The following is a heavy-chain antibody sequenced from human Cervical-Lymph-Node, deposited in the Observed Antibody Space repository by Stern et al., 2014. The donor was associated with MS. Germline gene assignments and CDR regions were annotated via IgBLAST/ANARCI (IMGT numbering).Heavy chain of an antibody. CDR1: GFIFRNSG. Sequence: QVQLVQSGGGVVQPGRSLRLSCAASGFIFRNSGMPWVRQAPGKGLEWVAVVWQDGSNKYYADSVKGRFTISRDNSNNMVDLQMNSLRVEDMGIYYCTRDPRGYCSGGSCYQGFFDSWGRGTLVTVSS. J-gene: IGHJ4*02. V-gene: IGHV3-33*01. CDR2: VWQDGSNK. CDR3: TRDPRGYCSGGSCYQGFFDS. D-gene: IGHD2-15*01.